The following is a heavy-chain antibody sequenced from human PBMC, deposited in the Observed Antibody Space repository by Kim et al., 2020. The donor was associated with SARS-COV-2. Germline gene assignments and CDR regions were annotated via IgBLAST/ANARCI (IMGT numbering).Heavy chain of an antibody. D-gene: IGHD2-21*02. CDR3: AGDGCGGDCYMSGGNDY. CDR1: GYTFTRYA. CDR2: INAANGNT. V-gene: IGHV1-3*01. J-gene: IGHJ4*02. Sequence: ASVKVSCKASGYTFTRYAIHWVRQAPGQRLAWMGWINAANGNTKYSQKFQGRATITRDTSASTPYMELSSLTSEDTAVYYCAGDGCGGDCYMSGGNDYWGQGTLVTVSS.